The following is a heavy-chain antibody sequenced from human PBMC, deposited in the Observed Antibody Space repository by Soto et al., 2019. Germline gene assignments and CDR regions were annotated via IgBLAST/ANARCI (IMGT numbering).Heavy chain of an antibody. D-gene: IGHD3-3*02. CDR2: IYYSGTT. J-gene: IGHJ3*02. V-gene: IGHV4-39*07. CDR1: SASISSSSYT. CDR3: ARVLGNDAFDI. Sequence: PSETLSLTCTVSSASISSSSYTWGWIRQPPGKGLEWIGSIYYSGTTYYNPSLNSRVTVSVDTSKNQFSLKLSSVTAADTAVYYCARVLGNDAFDIWGQGTMVIVSS.